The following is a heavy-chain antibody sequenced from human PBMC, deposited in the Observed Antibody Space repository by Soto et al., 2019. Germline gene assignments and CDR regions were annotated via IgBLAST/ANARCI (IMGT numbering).Heavy chain of an antibody. Sequence: EEQLVESGGGLVQPGGSLRLSCKASGFIVSDTYVNWVRQAPGKGLEWVSVISNRGDTHYAESVRGRFSLSRDISDNTLHLQMNNLRVEDTAVYYCAREPRYCRGGSCSITGDAYDIWGQGTMVTVSS. CDR3: AREPRYCRGGSCSITGDAYDI. J-gene: IGHJ3*02. V-gene: IGHV3-66*01. CDR2: ISNRGDT. CDR1: GFIVSDTY. D-gene: IGHD2-15*01.